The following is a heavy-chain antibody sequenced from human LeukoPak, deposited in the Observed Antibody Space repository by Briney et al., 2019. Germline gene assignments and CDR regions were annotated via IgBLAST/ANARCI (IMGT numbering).Heavy chain of an antibody. CDR2: IKQDGSEK. CDR1: GFTFSSYW. D-gene: IGHD1-26*01. J-gene: IGHJ4*02. Sequence: GGSLRLSCAASGFTFSSYWMSWVRQAPGKGLEWVANIKQDGSEKYYVDSVKGRFTISRDNSKNTLYLQMNSLRAEDTAVYYCAKGGGAVDYWGQGTLVTVSS. V-gene: IGHV3-7*03. CDR3: AKGGGAVDY.